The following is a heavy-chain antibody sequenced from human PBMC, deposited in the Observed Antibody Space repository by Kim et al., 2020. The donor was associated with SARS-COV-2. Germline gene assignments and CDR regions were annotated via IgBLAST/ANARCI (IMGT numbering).Heavy chain of an antibody. J-gene: IGHJ6*02. CDR2: IRSKANSYAT. CDR3: TIPWEGRYFDPYGMDV. CDR1: GFTFSGSA. D-gene: IGHD3-9*01. Sequence: GGSLRLSCAASGFTFSGSAMHWVRQASGKGLEWVGRIRSKANSYATAYAASVKGRFTISRDDSKNTAYLQMNSLKTEDTAVYYCTIPWEGRYFDPYGMDVWGQGTTVTVSS. V-gene: IGHV3-73*01.